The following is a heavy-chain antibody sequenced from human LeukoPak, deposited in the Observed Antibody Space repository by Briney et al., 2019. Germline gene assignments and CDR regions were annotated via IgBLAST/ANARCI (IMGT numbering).Heavy chain of an antibody. CDR3: ARDCYYGSGSYCY. Sequence: PSETLSLTCVVDGGSLRDHFWSWIRQPPRKTREWIGEVNYWGSTNYSPSLKSRVTISIDTSKKQISLKLNSVTAADTAVYYCARDCYYGSGSYCYWGQGTLVSVSS. CDR1: GGSLRDHF. CDR2: VNYWGST. V-gene: IGHV4-34*01. D-gene: IGHD3-10*01. J-gene: IGHJ4*02.